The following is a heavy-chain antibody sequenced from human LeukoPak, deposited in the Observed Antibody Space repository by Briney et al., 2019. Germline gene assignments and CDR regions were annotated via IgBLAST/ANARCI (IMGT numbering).Heavy chain of an antibody. CDR3: AKSGPYAHRVYSSSWLYFDL. D-gene: IGHD6-13*01. V-gene: IGHV3-23*01. CDR1: GFTFSSYA. Sequence: PGGSLRLSCAASGFTFSSYAMSWVRQAPGKGLEWVSAISGSGGSTYYADSVKGRFTISRDNSKNTLYLQMNSLRAEDTAVYYCAKSGPYAHRVYSSSWLYFDLWGRGTLVTVSS. CDR2: ISGSGGST. J-gene: IGHJ2*01.